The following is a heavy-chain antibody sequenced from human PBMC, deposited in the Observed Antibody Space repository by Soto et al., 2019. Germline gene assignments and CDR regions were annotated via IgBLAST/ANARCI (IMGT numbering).Heavy chain of an antibody. D-gene: IGHD6-19*01. CDR1: GFTFSSYA. V-gene: IGHV3-64D*06. CDR2: ISSNGGST. J-gene: IGHJ3*02. CDR3: VKDPAGIAVAGLTGEAFDI. Sequence: GGSLRLSCSASGFTFSSYAMHWVRQAPGKGLEYVSAISSNGGSTYYADSVKGRFTISRDNSKNTLYLQMSSLRAEDTAVYYCVKDPAGIAVAGLTGEAFDIWGQGTMVTVSS.